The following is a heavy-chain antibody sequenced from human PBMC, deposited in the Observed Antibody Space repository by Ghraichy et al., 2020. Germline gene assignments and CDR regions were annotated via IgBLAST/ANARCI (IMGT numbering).Heavy chain of an antibody. V-gene: IGHV4-39*07. CDR2: MSDSGIT. CDR3: ARNYHDGSGRYY. CDR1: GDSLGSGGYS. J-gene: IGHJ4*02. Sequence: SQTLSLTCTVRGDSLGSGGYSWVWLRQPPGEGLEWIASMSDSGITFHNPSLKSRVTLSVDPSTNQFSLKVTSVTAADTAVYDCARNYHDGSGRYYWGQGTRVTVSS. D-gene: IGHD6-19*01.